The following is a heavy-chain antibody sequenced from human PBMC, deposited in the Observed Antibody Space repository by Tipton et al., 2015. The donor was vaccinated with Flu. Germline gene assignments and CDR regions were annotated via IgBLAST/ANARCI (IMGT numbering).Heavy chain of an antibody. CDR3: ARKGLLGMDY. J-gene: IGHJ4*02. Sequence: TLSLTCTVSGGSISSYYWGWIRQPPGKGLEWIGSIYHSGSTYYNPSLKSRVTISVDTSKNQFSLKLSSVTAADTAVYYCARKGLLGMDYWGQGTLATVSS. V-gene: IGHV4-38-2*02. CDR1: GGSISSYY. D-gene: IGHD3-10*01. CDR2: IYHSGST.